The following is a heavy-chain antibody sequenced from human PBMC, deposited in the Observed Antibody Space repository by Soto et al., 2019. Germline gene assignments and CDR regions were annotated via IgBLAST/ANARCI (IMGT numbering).Heavy chain of an antibody. J-gene: IGHJ6*02. Sequence: ASVKVSCKASGYTFTGYYMHWVRQAPGQGLEWMGWINPNSGGTNYAQKFKGRVTMTRDTYISTAYMELSRLRSDDTAVYYCARESGSYYQYYYYGMDVWGQGTTVTVSS. V-gene: IGHV1-2*02. CDR3: ARESGSYYQYYYYGMDV. CDR2: INPNSGGT. CDR1: GYTFTGYY. D-gene: IGHD1-26*01.